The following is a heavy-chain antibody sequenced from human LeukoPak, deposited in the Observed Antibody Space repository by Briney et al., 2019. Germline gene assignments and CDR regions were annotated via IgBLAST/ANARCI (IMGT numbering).Heavy chain of an antibody. Sequence: GGSLRLSCAASGFTFSSYGMHWVRQAPGKGLEWVAVISYDGSNKYYADSVKGRFTIPRDNSKNTLYLQMNSLRAEDTAVYYCARDEMVIMYYFDYWGQGTLVTVSS. CDR1: GFTFSSYG. D-gene: IGHD3-3*01. V-gene: IGHV3-30*03. J-gene: IGHJ4*02. CDR3: ARDEMVIMYYFDY. CDR2: ISYDGSNK.